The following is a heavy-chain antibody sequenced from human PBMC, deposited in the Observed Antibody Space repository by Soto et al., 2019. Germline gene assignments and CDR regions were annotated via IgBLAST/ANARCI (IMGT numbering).Heavy chain of an antibody. Sequence: GSLRLSCAVSGSSFRTYGFHWVRQPPGKGLQWVAVISPKGHSDSVEGRFTISRDNSKDTLYLQMNNLRAEDTAVYYCARDDAFANENAFDLWGQGTKVTVSS. CDR2: ISPK. V-gene: IGHV3-33*01. CDR3: ARDDAFANENAFDL. D-gene: IGHD1-1*01. CDR1: GSSFRTYG. J-gene: IGHJ3*01.